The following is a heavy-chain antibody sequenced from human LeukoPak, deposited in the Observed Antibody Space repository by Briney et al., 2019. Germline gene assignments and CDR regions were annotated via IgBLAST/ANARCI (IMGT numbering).Heavy chain of an antibody. J-gene: IGHJ4*02. CDR2: IIPILGIA. D-gene: IGHD3-22*01. CDR3: AVAYYYDSSGYFYFDY. V-gene: IGHV1-69*02. Sequence: SVKVSCQASGGTFSSYTISWVRQAPGQGLEWMGRIIPILGIANYAQKFQGRVTITADKSTSTAYMELSSLRSEDTAVYYCAVAYYYDSSGYFYFDYWGQGTLVTVSS. CDR1: GGTFSSYT.